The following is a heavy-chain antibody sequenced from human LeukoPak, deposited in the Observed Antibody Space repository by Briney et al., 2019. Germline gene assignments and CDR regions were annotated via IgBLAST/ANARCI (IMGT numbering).Heavy chain of an antibody. CDR2: IDKGVGST. Sequence: GGSLRLSCAASGFTFSNAWMSWVRQAPGKGLECVSAIDKGVGSTYYADSVKGRFTISRDNSKNTLYLQMNNLRVDDTAVYYCAKKGQADDGGKPDWGQGTLVTVSS. CDR3: AKKGQADDGGKPD. J-gene: IGHJ4*02. V-gene: IGHV3-23*01. CDR1: GFTFSNAW.